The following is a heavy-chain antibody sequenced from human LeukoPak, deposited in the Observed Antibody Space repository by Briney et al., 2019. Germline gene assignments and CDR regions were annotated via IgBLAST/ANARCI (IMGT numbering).Heavy chain of an antibody. CDR2: ISSNGVNT. CDR1: GFTFSSYA. CDR3: VKDKSIGQYYFDY. V-gene: IGHV3-64D*06. Sequence: SGGSLRLSCSASGFTFSSYAMHWVRQAPGKGLEYVSAISSNGVNTYNADSVKGRFTILRDNSKNTLYLQMSSLRAEDTAVYYCVKDKSIGQYYFDYWGQGTLVTVSS. D-gene: IGHD6-6*01. J-gene: IGHJ4*02.